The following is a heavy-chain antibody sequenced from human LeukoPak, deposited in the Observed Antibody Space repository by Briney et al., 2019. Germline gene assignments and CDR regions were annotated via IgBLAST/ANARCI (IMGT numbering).Heavy chain of an antibody. J-gene: IGHJ4*02. CDR3: ARNSDGSGDYASPFDN. Sequence: GGSLRLSCAASGFTYDNYAMSWVRQTPGKGLEWVSGISGSAGSTYYADSVNGRFTISKDNSKNTLFLQMNSLRVQDTATYYCARNSDGSGDYASPFDNWGQGTLVTVSS. V-gene: IGHV3-23*01. CDR1: GFTYDNYA. D-gene: IGHD4-17*01. CDR2: ISGSAGST.